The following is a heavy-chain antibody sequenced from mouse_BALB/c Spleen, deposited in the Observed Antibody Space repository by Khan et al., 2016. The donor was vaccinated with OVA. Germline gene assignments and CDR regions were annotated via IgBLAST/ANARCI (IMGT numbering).Heavy chain of an antibody. CDR1: GFTFSSFG. Sequence: EVELVESGGGLVQPGGSRKLSCAASGFTFSSFGMHWVRQAPKKGLEWVEYMSSGSSTIYNVDTVKGRFTISRDNPKNTLFLQMTSLRSEDTAMYYCARSGGNFHWYFDVWGAGTSVTVSS. D-gene: IGHD2-1*01. CDR3: ARSGGNFHWYFDV. V-gene: IGHV5-17*02. CDR2: MSSGSSTI. J-gene: IGHJ1*01.